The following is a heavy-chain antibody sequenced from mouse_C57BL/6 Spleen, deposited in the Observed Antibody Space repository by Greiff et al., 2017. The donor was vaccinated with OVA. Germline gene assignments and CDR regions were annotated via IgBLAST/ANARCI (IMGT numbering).Heavy chain of an antibody. J-gene: IGHJ3*01. CDR2: IHPNSGST. CDR1: GYTFTSYW. Sequence: QVQLQQPGAELVKPGASVKLSCKASGYTFTSYWMHWVKQRPGQGLEWIGMIHPNSGSTNYNEKFKSKATLTVDKSSSTAYMQLSSLTSEDSAVYYVARSGAADYDGAGFAYWGQGTLVTVSA. CDR3: ARSGAADYDGAGFAY. V-gene: IGHV1-64*01. D-gene: IGHD2-4*01.